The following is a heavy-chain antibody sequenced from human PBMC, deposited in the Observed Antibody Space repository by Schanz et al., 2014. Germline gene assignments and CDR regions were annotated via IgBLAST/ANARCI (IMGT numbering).Heavy chain of an antibody. V-gene: IGHV3-33*01. J-gene: IGHJ6*02. CDR1: GFIFSNYG. Sequence: QVQLVESGGGVVQPGGSLRLSCAASGFIFSNYGMHWVRQAPGKGLEWVAVIWSDGSGKYYADSVKGRFTISRDSPKDTLYLQMNSLRAEDTALYYCARKSGPYYDKSMDVWGQGTTVAVSS. CDR3: ARKSGPYYDKSMDV. D-gene: IGHD3-9*01. CDR2: IWSDGSGK.